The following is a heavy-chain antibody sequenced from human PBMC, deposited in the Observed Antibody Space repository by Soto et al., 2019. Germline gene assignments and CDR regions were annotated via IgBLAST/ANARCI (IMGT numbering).Heavy chain of an antibody. J-gene: IGHJ6*02. CDR1: GFTFSSYA. D-gene: IGHD2-2*02. CDR3: ARGCSSSDCYTNYYYYYAMDV. Sequence: HPGGSLRLSCAASGFTFSSYAMHWARQAPGKGLEWVAVISYDGRKKDYADSVKGRFTISRDNSNNTVYLQMNGLRAEDTAVYYCARGCSSSDCYTNYYYYYAMDVWGQGTTVTVSS. V-gene: IGHV3-30*04. CDR2: ISYDGRKK.